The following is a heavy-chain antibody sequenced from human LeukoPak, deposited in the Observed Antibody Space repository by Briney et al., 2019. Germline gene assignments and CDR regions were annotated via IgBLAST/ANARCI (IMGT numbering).Heavy chain of an antibody. V-gene: IGHV1-18*01. CDR1: GYTFTSYG. CDR2: ISAYNGNT. D-gene: IGHD2-15*01. CDR3: ARAGSRFDCSGGSCYSDY. J-gene: IGHJ4*02. Sequence: ASVKVSCKASGYTFTSYGISWVRQAPGQGLEWMGWISAYNGNTNYAQKLQGRVTMTTDTSTSTAYMELRSLRSDDTAVYYCARAGSRFDCSGGSCYSDYWGQGTLVTDSS.